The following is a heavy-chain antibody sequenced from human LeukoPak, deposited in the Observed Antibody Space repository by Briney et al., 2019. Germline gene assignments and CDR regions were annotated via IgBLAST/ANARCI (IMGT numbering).Heavy chain of an antibody. V-gene: IGHV4-34*01. CDR1: GGSFSGYY. Sequence: SETLSLTCAVYGGSFSGYYWSWIRQPPGKGLEWIGEINHSGSTNYNPSLKSRVTISVDTSKNQFSLKLSSVTAADTAVYYCARDFLVEDGSGSSTSYYFDYWGQGTLVTVSS. D-gene: IGHD3-10*01. J-gene: IGHJ4*02. CDR3: ARDFLVEDGSGSSTSYYFDY. CDR2: INHSGST.